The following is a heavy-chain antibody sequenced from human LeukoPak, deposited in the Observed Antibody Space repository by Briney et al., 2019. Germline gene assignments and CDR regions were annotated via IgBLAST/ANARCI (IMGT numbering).Heavy chain of an antibody. V-gene: IGHV1-18*01. Sequence: GASVKVSCKASGYTFTSYGISWVRQAPGQGLEWMGWISAYNGNTNYAQKLQGRVTMTTDTSTSTAYMELRSLRSDDTAVYYCARDRGSGWLREHYYYYGMDVWGQGTTVTVSS. CDR1: GYTFTSYG. CDR3: ARDRGSGWLREHYYYYGMDV. D-gene: IGHD6-19*01. J-gene: IGHJ6*02. CDR2: ISAYNGNT.